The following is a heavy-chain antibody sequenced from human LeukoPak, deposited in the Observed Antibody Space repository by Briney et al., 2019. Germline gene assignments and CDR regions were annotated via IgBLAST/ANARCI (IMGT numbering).Heavy chain of an antibody. J-gene: IGHJ4*02. CDR3: ARRGSGSSPATWAY. CDR2: IYPGDSDT. D-gene: IGHD1-26*01. Sequence: GESLKISCKGSGYTFPRFWIGWVRQTPGKGLELMGIIYPGDSDTRYSPSFQGQVTISADKSISTAYLQWSSLKASDTAMYYCARRGSGSSPATWAYWGQGTLVTVSS. CDR1: GYTFPRFW. V-gene: IGHV5-51*01.